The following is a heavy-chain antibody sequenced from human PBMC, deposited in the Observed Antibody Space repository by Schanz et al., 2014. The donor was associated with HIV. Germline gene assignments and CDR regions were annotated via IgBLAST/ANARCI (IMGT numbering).Heavy chain of an antibody. CDR2: IKEDGSEK. CDR3: ARDRMVYAQAPLYYFDY. J-gene: IGHJ4*02. Sequence: EVQLVESGGGLVQPGGSLRLSCAASGFTFSRYWMTWVRQAPGKGLEWVANIKEDGSEKYHADSVKGRFTISRDNSKNTLYLQMNSLRAEDTAVYYCARDRMVYAQAPLYYFDYWGQGTLVTVSP. CDR1: GFTFSRYW. D-gene: IGHD2-8*01. V-gene: IGHV3-7*01.